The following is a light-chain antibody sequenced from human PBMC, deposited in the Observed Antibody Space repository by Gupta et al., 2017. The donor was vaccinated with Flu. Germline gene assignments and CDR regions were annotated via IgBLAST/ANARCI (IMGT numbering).Light chain of an antibody. Sequence: ISISCTGTSSDVGGNNSVSWYQQHPGKALKLMFFDVSNRPSGVSIRFSGSKSGNTASLTISGRQGEDEADYYRSSYTSSNTKIFGGGTKLTVL. CDR3: SSYTSSNTKI. J-gene: IGLJ2*01. V-gene: IGLV2-14*04. CDR2: DVS. CDR1: SSDVGGNNS.